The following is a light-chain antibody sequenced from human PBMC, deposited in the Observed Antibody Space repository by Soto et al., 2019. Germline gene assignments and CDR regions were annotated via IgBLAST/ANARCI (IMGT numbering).Light chain of an antibody. V-gene: IGKV1-5*01. Sequence: DIQMTQSPSTLSASVGDRVIITCRASETISNWLAWYQQKPGKAPNLLIYDASTLESGVPSRFSGSGSGTEFTLTISSLQPDDFATYFCQQYYRYSTFGQGTKVEVK. CDR1: ETISNW. J-gene: IGKJ1*01. CDR2: DAS. CDR3: QQYYRYST.